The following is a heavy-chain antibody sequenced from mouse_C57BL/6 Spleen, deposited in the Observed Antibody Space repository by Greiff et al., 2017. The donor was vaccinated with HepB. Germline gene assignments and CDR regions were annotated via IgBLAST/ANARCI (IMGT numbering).Heavy chain of an antibody. CDR2: IYPGDGDT. V-gene: IGHV1-82*01. CDR1: GYAFSSSW. J-gene: IGHJ2*01. Sequence: LVESGPELVKPGASVKISCKASGYAFSSSWMNWVKQRPGKGLEWIGRIYPGDGDTNYNGKFKGKATLTADKSSSTAYMQLSSLTSEDSAVYFCARVGYYYGSSYPFDYWGQGTTLTVSS. CDR3: ARVGYYYGSSYPFDY. D-gene: IGHD1-1*01.